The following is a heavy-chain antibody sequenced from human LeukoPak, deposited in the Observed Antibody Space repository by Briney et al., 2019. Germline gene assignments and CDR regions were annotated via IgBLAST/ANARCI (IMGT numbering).Heavy chain of an antibody. J-gene: IGHJ4*02. CDR3: AKDRDYYDSSGYFDY. Sequence: PGGSLRLSCAASGFIFSSYWMAWVRQAPGKGLEWVANIKEDGSEKNYVDSVKGRFTISRDNAKNSLYLQMNSLRAEDTAVYYCAKDRDYYDSSGYFDYWGQGTLVTVSS. CDR1: GFIFSSYW. CDR2: IKEDGSEK. V-gene: IGHV3-7*01. D-gene: IGHD3-22*01.